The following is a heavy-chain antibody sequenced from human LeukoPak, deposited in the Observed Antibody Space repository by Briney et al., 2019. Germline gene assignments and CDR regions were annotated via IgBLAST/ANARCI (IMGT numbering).Heavy chain of an antibody. D-gene: IGHD3-10*01. CDR3: ARDNDYYGSGSYYNNAFDI. Sequence: GGSVKVSCKASGYTFPSYYMHWVRQAPGQGLEWMGIINPSGGSTSYAQKFQGRVTMTRDTSTSTVYMELSSLRSEDTAVYYCARDNDYYGSGSYYNNAFDIWGQGTMVTISS. J-gene: IGHJ3*02. V-gene: IGHV1-46*01. CDR1: GYTFPSYY. CDR2: INPSGGST.